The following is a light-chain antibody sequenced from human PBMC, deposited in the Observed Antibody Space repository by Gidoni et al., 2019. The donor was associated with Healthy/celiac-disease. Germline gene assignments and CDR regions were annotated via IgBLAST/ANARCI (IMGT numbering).Light chain of an antibody. CDR3: QQYIRGWT. Sequence: EIVMTQSPATLSVSPGERATLSCRASQSVSSNLAWYQQKPGQAPRLLIYGASTRATGIPARFSGSGSGTEFTLTISSLQSEDFAVYYCQQYIRGWTFGQGTKVEIK. CDR1: QSVSSN. V-gene: IGKV3-15*01. CDR2: GAS. J-gene: IGKJ1*01.